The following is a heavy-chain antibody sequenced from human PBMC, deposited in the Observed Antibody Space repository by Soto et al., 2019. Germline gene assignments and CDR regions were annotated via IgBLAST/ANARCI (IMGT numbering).Heavy chain of an antibody. Sequence: GGSLRLSCAASGFTFSSYAMTWVRQAPGQGLEWVSSISPSAGTTYYADSVKGRFTISKDNSKNTLFVQMSNLRADDTAVYYCTRTGKAADTTSWHLYFDNWGQGTLVTVSS. CDR3: TRTGKAADTTSWHLYFDN. CDR1: GFTFSSYA. CDR2: ISPSAGTT. D-gene: IGHD6-13*01. V-gene: IGHV3-23*01. J-gene: IGHJ4*02.